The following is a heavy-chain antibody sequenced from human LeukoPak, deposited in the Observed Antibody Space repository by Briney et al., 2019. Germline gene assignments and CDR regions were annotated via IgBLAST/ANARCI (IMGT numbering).Heavy chain of an antibody. D-gene: IGHD3-3*01. Sequence: GGSLRLSCAASGFSFSNSWMTWVRQSPGKGLKWVANIKQDGSETYYVDSVMGRFTISRLNAKNSVYLQMNSLRAEDTAVYYCARDRSISGVVTIDFWGQGTLVTVSS. J-gene: IGHJ4*02. CDR1: GFSFSNSW. V-gene: IGHV3-7*01. CDR2: IKQDGSET. CDR3: ARDRSISGVVTIDF.